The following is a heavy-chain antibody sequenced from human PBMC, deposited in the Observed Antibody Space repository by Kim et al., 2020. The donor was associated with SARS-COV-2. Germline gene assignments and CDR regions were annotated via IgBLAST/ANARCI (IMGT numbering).Heavy chain of an antibody. CDR2: IYPGDSDT. Sequence: GESLKISCKGSGYIFTSYWIGWVRQMPRKGLEWMGIIYPGDSDTRYSPSFQGQVTISVDKSISTAYLQWSSLKASDTAMYYCARAPGMAGTGANLDYWGQGTLVTVSS. D-gene: IGHD6-19*01. J-gene: IGHJ4*02. CDR1: GYIFTSYW. CDR3: ARAPGMAGTGANLDY. V-gene: IGHV5-51*01.